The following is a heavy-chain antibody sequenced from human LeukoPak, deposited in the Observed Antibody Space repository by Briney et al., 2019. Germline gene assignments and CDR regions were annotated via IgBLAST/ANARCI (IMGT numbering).Heavy chain of an antibody. CDR1: GYTFTSYG. D-gene: IGHD3-16*02. J-gene: IGHJ4*02. CDR2: ISAYNGNT. Sequence: ASVKVSCKASGYTFTSYGISWVRQAPGQGLEWMGWISAYNGNTNYAQKVQGRVTMTTDTPTSTAYMELRSLRSDDTAVYYCARDRLRSGELSFDYWGQGTLVTVSS. V-gene: IGHV1-18*01. CDR3: ARDRLRSGELSFDY.